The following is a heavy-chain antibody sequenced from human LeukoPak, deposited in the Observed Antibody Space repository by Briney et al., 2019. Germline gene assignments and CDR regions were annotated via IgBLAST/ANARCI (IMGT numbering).Heavy chain of an antibody. Sequence: GGSLRLSCSASGFIFSSYSMHWVRQAPGKGLDYVSAINSNGGDTYYADSVKGRFTVSRDNSKNTLYLQMSSLRAEDTAVYYCASYRYGSSFAFDIWGQGTMVTVSS. CDR2: INSNGGDT. CDR1: GFIFSSYS. D-gene: IGHD6-6*01. J-gene: IGHJ3*02. V-gene: IGHV3-64D*06. CDR3: ASYRYGSSFAFDI.